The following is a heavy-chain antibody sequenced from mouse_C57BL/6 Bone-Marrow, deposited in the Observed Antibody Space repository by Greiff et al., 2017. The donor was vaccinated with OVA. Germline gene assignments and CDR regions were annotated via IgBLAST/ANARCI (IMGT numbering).Heavy chain of an antibody. V-gene: IGHV1-81*01. D-gene: IGHD2-4*01. Sequence: VQLQESGAELARPGASVKLSCKASGYTFTSYGISWVKQRTGQGLEWIGEIYPRSGNTYYNEKFKGKATLTADKSSSTAYMELRSQTSEDSAVYFCARSGDYGAMDYWGQGTSVTVSS. J-gene: IGHJ4*01. CDR3: ARSGDYGAMDY. CDR2: IYPRSGNT. CDR1: GYTFTSYG.